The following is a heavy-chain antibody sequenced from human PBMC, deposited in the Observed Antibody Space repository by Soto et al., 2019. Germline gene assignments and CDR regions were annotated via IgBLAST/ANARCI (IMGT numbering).Heavy chain of an antibody. CDR2: ISDSGGST. CDR1: GFTFSSYA. J-gene: IGHJ4*02. Sequence: GGSLRLSCAASGFTFSSYAMSWVRQAPGKGLEWVSAISDSGGSTYHADSVKGRFTISRDNSKNTLYLQMNSLRAEDTAVYYCAKSLSRYFDYWGQGTLVTVSS. V-gene: IGHV3-23*01. CDR3: AKSLSRYFDY.